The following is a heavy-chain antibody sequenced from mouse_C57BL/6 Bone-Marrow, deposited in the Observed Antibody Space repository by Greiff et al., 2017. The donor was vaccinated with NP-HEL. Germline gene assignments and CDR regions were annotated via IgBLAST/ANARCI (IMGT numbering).Heavy chain of an antibody. V-gene: IGHV1-59*01. Sequence: QVQLQQPGAELVRPGTSVKLSCKASGYTFTSYWMHWVKQRPGQGLEWIGVIDPSDSYTNYNQKFKGKATLTVDTSSSTAYMQLSSLTSEDSAVYYCARRDDDGGDYYAMDYWGQGTSVTVSS. D-gene: IGHD2-4*01. J-gene: IGHJ4*01. CDR1: GYTFTSYW. CDR2: IDPSDSYT. CDR3: ARRDDDGGDYYAMDY.